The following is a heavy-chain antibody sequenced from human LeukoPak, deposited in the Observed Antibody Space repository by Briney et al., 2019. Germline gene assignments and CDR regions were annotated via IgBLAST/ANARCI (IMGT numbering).Heavy chain of an antibody. CDR3: ARTPLYYDSSGYYYEYFYYGMGV. D-gene: IGHD3-22*01. Sequence: GGSLRLSCAASGFPVSSYYMNWVRQAPGKGLEWVSVIYAGGNTYYADSVKGRFTISRDNSENTLYLHLNSLRAEDTAIYYCARTPLYYDSSGYYYEYFYYGMGVWGQGTTVTVSS. J-gene: IGHJ6*02. V-gene: IGHV3-53*01. CDR1: GFPVSSYY. CDR2: IYAGGNT.